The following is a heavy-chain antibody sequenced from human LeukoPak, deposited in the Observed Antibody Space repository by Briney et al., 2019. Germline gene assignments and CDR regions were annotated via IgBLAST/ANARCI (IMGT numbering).Heavy chain of an antibody. Sequence: SETLSLTCTVSGGSIRSYYWSWIRQPPGKGLEWIGYIYDSGSTNYNPSLKSRVTISVDTSKNQFSLKLSSVTAADTAVYYCARHGGGYSFDYWGQRTLVTVSS. CDR1: GGSIRSYY. CDR3: ARHGGGYSFDY. D-gene: IGHD5-24*01. V-gene: IGHV4-59*08. CDR2: IYDSGST. J-gene: IGHJ4*02.